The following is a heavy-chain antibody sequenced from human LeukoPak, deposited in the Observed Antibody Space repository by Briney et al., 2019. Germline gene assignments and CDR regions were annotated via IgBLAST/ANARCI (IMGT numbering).Heavy chain of an antibody. V-gene: IGHV3-66*02. J-gene: IGHJ4*02. Sequence: GGSLRLSCAASGFTFSSYSMNWVRQAPGKGLEWVSVIYGGGTTYYADSVKGRFTISRDNSKNALYLQVNYLRAEDTAVYYCARALPFGGYFDYWGQGTLVTVSS. CDR1: GFTFSSYS. CDR3: ARALPFGGYFDY. CDR2: IYGGGTT. D-gene: IGHD3-16*01.